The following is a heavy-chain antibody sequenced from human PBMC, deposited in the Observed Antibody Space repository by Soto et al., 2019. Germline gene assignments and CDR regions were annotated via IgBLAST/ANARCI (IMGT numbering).Heavy chain of an antibody. CDR1: GFTFSSYW. V-gene: IGHV3-7*01. CDR3: ARIRGITKVGGVKEFNWFDP. CDR2: IKPDGSEK. J-gene: IGHJ5*02. D-gene: IGHD3-10*01. Sequence: GGSLRLSCAASGFTFSSYWMSWVRQAPGKGLEWVANIKPDGSEKYYVDSVKGRFTISRDNAKNSLYLQMNSLRAEDTAVYYCARIRGITKVGGVKEFNWFDPWGQGTRVTVS.